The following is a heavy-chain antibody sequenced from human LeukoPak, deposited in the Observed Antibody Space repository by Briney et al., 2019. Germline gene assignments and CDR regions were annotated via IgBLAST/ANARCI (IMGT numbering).Heavy chain of an antibody. D-gene: IGHD3-22*01. CDR1: GYTFTGYY. J-gene: IGHJ4*02. V-gene: IGHV1-2*06. CDR2: INPNSGGT. Sequence: ASVKVSCKASGYTFTGYYMHRVRQAPGQGLEWMGRINPNSGGTNYAQKFQGRVTMTRDTSISTAYMELSRLRSDDTAVYYCERAPSYYYDSSGPLDYWGQGTLVTVSS. CDR3: ERAPSYYYDSSGPLDY.